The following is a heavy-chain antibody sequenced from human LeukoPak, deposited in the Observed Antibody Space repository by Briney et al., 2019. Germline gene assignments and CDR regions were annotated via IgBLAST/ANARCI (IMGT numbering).Heavy chain of an antibody. D-gene: IGHD2-2*01. CDR1: GYTFTSYY. V-gene: IGHV1-46*01. J-gene: IGHJ6*02. Sequence: ASVKVSCKASGYTFTSYYMHWVRQAPGQGLEWMGIINPSDGSTNYAQKFQGRVTMTRDTSTSTVYMELSSLKSEDTAVYYCARVSSSYYYGMDVWGQGATVTVSS. CDR3: ARVSSSYYYGMDV. CDR2: INPSDGST.